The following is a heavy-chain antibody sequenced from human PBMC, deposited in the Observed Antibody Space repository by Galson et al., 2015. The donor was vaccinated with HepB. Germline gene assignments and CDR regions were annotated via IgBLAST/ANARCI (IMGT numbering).Heavy chain of an antibody. D-gene: IGHD3-10*01. Sequence: SLRLSCAASGFTFEDFAMHWVRQVPGKGLEWVSGICWDSDLKGYVDSVRGRFTLSRDNAKYSLCLQMNSLRAEDTALYYCAQDLTDYDGSVNYCVGMDVSPQETAVTVSS. CDR2: ICWDSDLK. J-gene: IGHJ6*02. CDR3: AQDLTDYDGSVNYCVGMDV. CDR1: GFTFEDFA. V-gene: IGHV3-9*01.